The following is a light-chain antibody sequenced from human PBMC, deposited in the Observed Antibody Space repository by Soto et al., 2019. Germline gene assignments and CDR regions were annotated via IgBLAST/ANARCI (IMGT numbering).Light chain of an antibody. V-gene: IGLV3-21*02. J-gene: IGLJ3*02. CDR3: QVWDSSSDHLWV. CDR1: NIGSKS. CDR2: DGS. Sequence: SYELTQPPSVSVAPGQTARITCGGNNIGSKSVHWYQQKPGQAPVLVVYDGSDRPSGIPERFSGSNSGNTATLTISRVEAGDEADYYCQVWDSSSDHLWVFGGGTKLTVL.